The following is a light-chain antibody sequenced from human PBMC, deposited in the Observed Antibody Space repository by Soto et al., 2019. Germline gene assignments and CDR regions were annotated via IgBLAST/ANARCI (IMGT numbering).Light chain of an antibody. Sequence: QSALTQPASVSGPPGQSITISCTGTSSDVGGYNYVSWYQQLPGKAPRLMIYDVNNRPSGVSNRFSGSKSGNTASLTISGLQAEDEADYYCSSYTGSSTFVFGTGTKVTVL. CDR3: SSYTGSSTFV. J-gene: IGLJ1*01. V-gene: IGLV2-14*01. CDR1: SSDVGGYNY. CDR2: DVN.